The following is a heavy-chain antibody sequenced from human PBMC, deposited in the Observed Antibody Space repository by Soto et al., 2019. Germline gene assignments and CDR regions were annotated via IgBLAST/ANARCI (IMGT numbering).Heavy chain of an antibody. Sequence: QVQLVQSGAEVKEPGAPVRLSCKASGYTFTDSYIHWVRQAPGQGLEWMGVINPVGGSTTYIQKFQGRVTLTRDMSTTTVHMVLSALRSDDTATYYCARDEGAAMGFQYWGQGTPVNVFS. CDR2: INPVGGST. CDR1: GYTFTDSY. CDR3: ARDEGAAMGFQY. V-gene: IGHV1-46*01. D-gene: IGHD5-18*01. J-gene: IGHJ4*02.